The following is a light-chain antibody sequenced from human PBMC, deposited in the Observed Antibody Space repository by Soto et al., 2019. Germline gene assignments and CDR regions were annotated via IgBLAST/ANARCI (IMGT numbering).Light chain of an antibody. J-gene: IGKJ1*01. Sequence: PGERTTLSCRASQRVSSTYLAWYQQKPGQAPRPLISAASSRATGTPDRFSGSGSGTDFTLTISRLEPEDFAVYYCQQYGSSRWTFGHRTKVEIK. CDR2: AAS. V-gene: IGKV3-20*01. CDR1: QRVSSTY. CDR3: QQYGSSRWT.